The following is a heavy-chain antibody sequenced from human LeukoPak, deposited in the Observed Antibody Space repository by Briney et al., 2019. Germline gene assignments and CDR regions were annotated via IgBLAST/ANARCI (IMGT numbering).Heavy chain of an antibody. D-gene: IGHD6-13*01. V-gene: IGHV3-7*01. CDR3: ARRPYSSSWYVARNWFDP. J-gene: IGHJ5*02. CDR1: GFTFSSQW. CDR2: IKPDGSET. Sequence: PGGSLRLSCAASGFTFSSQWMTWVRQAPGKGLEWVANIKPDGSETYYAVSVKGRFTISRDNANDSLYLQMNSLRAEDTAVYYCARRPYSSSWYVARNWFDPWGQGTLVTVSS.